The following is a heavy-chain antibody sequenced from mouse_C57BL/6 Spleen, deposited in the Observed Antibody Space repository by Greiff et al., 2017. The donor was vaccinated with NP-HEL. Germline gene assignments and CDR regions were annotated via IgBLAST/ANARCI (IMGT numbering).Heavy chain of an antibody. V-gene: IGHV1-50*01. Sequence: VQLQQPGAELVKPGASVKLSCKASGYTFTSYWMQWVKQRPGQGLEWIGEIDPSDSYTNYNQKFKGRATMTVDTSSSTAYMQLSSLTSEDSAVYYCARYGYDGAWFAYWGQGTLVTVSA. D-gene: IGHD2-2*01. J-gene: IGHJ3*01. CDR3: ARYGYDGAWFAY. CDR1: GYTFTSYW. CDR2: IDPSDSYT.